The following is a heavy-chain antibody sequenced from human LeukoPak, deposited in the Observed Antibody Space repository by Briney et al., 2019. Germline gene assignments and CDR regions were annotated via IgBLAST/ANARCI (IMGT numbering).Heavy chain of an antibody. D-gene: IGHD4-17*01. CDR2: IIAYNANT. Sequence: ASVRVSFTSSGYTFTIYGISWVRQAPGQGIEWMGWIIAYNANTNYAQKLQGRVTMTTDTSTSTAYRELRSMRSDDTAVYYCARDPPHGEGRDYWGQRTLVTVSS. V-gene: IGHV1-18*01. CDR1: GYTFTIYG. J-gene: IGHJ4*02. CDR3: ARDPPHGEGRDY.